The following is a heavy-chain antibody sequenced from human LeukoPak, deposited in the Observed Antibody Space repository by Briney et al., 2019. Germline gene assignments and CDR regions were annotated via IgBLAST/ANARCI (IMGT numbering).Heavy chain of an antibody. CDR1: GGSFSGYY. D-gene: IGHD1-26*01. CDR2: INHSGST. J-gene: IGHJ5*02. V-gene: IGHV4-34*01. Sequence: SETLSLTCAVYGGSFSGYYWSWIRRPPGKGLEWIGEINHSGSTNYNPSLKSRVTISVDTSKNQFSLKLSSVTAADTAVYYCARGSGSHENWFDPWGQGTLVTVSS. CDR3: ARGSGSHENWFDP.